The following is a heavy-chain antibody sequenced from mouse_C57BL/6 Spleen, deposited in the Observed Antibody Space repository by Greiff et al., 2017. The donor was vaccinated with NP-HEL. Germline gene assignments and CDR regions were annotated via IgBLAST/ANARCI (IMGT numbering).Heavy chain of an antibody. CDR3: ARHEEGPYSNYVWYFDV. V-gene: IGHV1-62-2*01. D-gene: IGHD2-5*01. Sequence: VQLMESGAELVKPGASVKLSCKASGYTFTEYTIHWVKQRSGQGLEWIGWFYPGSGSIKYNEKFKDKATLTADKSSSTVYMELSRLTSEDSAVYFCARHEEGPYSNYVWYFDVWGTGTTVTVSS. J-gene: IGHJ1*03. CDR1: GYTFTEYT. CDR2: FYPGSGSI.